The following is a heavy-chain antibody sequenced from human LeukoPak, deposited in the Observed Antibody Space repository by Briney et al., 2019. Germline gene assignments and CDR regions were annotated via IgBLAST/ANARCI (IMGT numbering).Heavy chain of an antibody. CDR1: GYTFTSYD. CDR2: MNPNSGNT. V-gene: IGHV1-8*03. CDR3: ARGQYCSGGSCSVLFDYYYYYYMDV. Sequence: ASAKVSCKASGYTFTSYDINWVRQATGQGLEWMGWMNPNSGNTGYAQKFQGRVTITRNTSISKAYMELSSLRSEDTAVYYCARGQYCSGGSCSVLFDYYYYYYMDVWGKGTTVTVSS. J-gene: IGHJ6*03. D-gene: IGHD2-15*01.